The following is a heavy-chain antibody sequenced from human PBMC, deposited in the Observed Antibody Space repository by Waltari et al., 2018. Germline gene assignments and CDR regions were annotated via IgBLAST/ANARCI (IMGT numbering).Heavy chain of an antibody. CDR3: VRLEDCTGPGGNCYSGDSFAMDV. Sequence: QLQLQQWGAGVLQPSETLSLTCAVYGGSLSPYYWGWLRQPPGEGLEWIGEINLAGYTNYNPSLRSRVTLLVDTSKSQFSLKLNSVTAADTAVYYCVRLEDCTGPGGNCYSGDSFAMDVWGQGTTVTVSS. V-gene: IGHV4-34*02. CDR1: GGSLSPYY. D-gene: IGHD2-8*02. J-gene: IGHJ6*02. CDR2: INLAGYT.